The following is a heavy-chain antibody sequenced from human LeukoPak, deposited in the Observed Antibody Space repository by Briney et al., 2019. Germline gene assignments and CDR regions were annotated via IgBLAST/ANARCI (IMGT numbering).Heavy chain of an antibody. CDR2: IRCDGSNK. J-gene: IGHJ3*02. Sequence: PGGSLRLSCAASGFTFSSYGMHWVRQAPGKGLEWVAFIRCDGSNKYYADSVKGRFTISRDNAKNSLYLQMNSLRAEDTALYHCARGGPFWLLGATRAFDIWGQGTMVTVSS. CDR1: GFTFSSYG. D-gene: IGHD1-26*01. V-gene: IGHV3-30*02. CDR3: ARGGPFWLLGATRAFDI.